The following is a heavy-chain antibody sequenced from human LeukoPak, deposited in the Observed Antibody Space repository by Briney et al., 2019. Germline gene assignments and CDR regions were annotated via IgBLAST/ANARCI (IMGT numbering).Heavy chain of an antibody. Sequence: GGSLRLSCAASGFTLSSYWMHWVRHAPGKALVWVSGINSDGRSTRYADSVKGRFTISRDNAKNTLYVKMNSLRAEDTAVYYCASKEVFDYWGQGTLVTVSS. CDR2: INSDGRST. CDR1: GFTLSSYW. J-gene: IGHJ4*02. CDR3: ASKEVFDY. V-gene: IGHV3-74*01.